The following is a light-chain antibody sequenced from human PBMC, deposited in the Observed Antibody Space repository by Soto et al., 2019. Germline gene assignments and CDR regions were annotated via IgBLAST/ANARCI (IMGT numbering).Light chain of an antibody. CDR1: QNINNY. CDR2: DAS. CDR3: QQYENLPT. Sequence: DIQITQSPSSLSASVGDRVTITCQASQNINNYLNWYQQKPGRAPKLLIYDASNLEAGVPSRFRGSGSGTDSTFTISRLQPEDIATYYCQQYENLPTFGQGTKVDIK. J-gene: IGKJ1*01. V-gene: IGKV1-33*01.